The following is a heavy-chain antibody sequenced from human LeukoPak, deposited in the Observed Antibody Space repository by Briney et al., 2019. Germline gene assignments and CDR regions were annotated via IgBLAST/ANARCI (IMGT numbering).Heavy chain of an antibody. CDR2: IYYSGST. D-gene: IGHD5-12*01. CDR3: ARVANGWFDP. J-gene: IGHJ5*02. CDR1: GGSISSSSYY. V-gene: IGHV4-39*01. Sequence: SETLSLTCTVSGGSISSSSYYWGWVRQPRGKGRELMWSIYYSGSTYYNPSLKSRVPISVDTFKNQFSLKLSSVTAADTAVYYCARVANGWFDPWGQGTLVTVSS.